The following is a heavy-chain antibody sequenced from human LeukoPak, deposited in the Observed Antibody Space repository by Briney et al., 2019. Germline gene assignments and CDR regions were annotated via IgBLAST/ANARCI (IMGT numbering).Heavy chain of an antibody. CDR2: ITGDGTTT. J-gene: IGHJ4*02. Sequence: GGSLRLSCEASGLTFSSYGMRWVRQAPGKGLQWVSAITGDGTTTYYADSVKGRFTISRDNSKNMLYLQMSSLRAEHTAVYYCAKMQGYFDYWGQGTLVPVSS. V-gene: IGHV3-23*01. CDR3: AKMQGYFDY. CDR1: GLTFSSYG.